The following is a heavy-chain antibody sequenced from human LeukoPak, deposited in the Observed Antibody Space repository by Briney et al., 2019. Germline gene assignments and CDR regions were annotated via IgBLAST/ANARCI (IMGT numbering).Heavy chain of an antibody. D-gene: IGHD3-10*01. Sequence: GGSLRLSCAASGFTFSSYGMHWVRQAPGKGLEWVAVISYDGSNKYYADSVKGRFTISRDNAKNSLYLQMNSLRAEDTAMYYCAREGYYGSGLYYYYYMDVWGKGTTVTVSS. CDR3: AREGYYGSGLYYYYYMDV. J-gene: IGHJ6*03. CDR1: GFTFSSYG. CDR2: ISYDGSNK. V-gene: IGHV3-30*03.